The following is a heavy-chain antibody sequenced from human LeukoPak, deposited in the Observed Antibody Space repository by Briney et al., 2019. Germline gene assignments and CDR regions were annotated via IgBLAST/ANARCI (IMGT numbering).Heavy chain of an antibody. J-gene: IGHJ4*02. Sequence: PRGSLRLSCAASGFTFVDYALHGVRQAPGKGLEWVSGISWNSGSIGYADSVKGRFTISRDNAKISLYLQMNSLRAEGMALYYCAKDTISTVATGSFDYWGQGTLVTVSS. CDR3: AKDTISTVATGSFDY. CDR2: ISWNSGSI. CDR1: GFTFVDYA. D-gene: IGHD4-17*01. V-gene: IGHV3-9*03.